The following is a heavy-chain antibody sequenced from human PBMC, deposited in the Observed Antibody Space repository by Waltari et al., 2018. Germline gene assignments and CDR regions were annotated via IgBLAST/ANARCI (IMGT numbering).Heavy chain of an antibody. D-gene: IGHD2-8*02. J-gene: IGHJ4*02. CDR2: IYHSGST. Sequence: QVQLQESGPGLVKPSETLSLTCAVSGYSISSGYYWGWIRQPPGKGLEWIGSIYHSGSTYSNPSLKSRVTISVDTSKNQFSLKLSSVTAADTAVYYCARTPQLIVLAYLDYWGQGTLVTVSS. CDR3: ARTPQLIVLAYLDY. V-gene: IGHV4-38-2*01. CDR1: GYSISSGYY.